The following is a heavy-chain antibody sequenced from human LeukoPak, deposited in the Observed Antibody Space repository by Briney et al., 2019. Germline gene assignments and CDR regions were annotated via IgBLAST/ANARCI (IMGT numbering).Heavy chain of an antibody. Sequence: KPSETLSLTCTVSGGSISSSGYYWGWIRHPPGKGLECIGSISSGGSTHYIPSLKSRVTISVDTSKNQFSLKLSSVTAADTAVYYCARRSYDGSGYYYVDYWGQGTLVTVSS. CDR1: GGSISSSGYY. J-gene: IGHJ4*02. CDR2: ISSGGST. D-gene: IGHD3-22*01. CDR3: ARRSYDGSGYYYVDY. V-gene: IGHV4-39*01.